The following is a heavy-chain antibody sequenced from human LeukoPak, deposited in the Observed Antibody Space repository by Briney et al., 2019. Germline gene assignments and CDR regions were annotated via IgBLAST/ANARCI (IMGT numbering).Heavy chain of an antibody. Sequence: TGGSLRLSCAASGFTFASYAMTWVRQAPGKGLEWVSSLSASGADTYYAVFVQGRFTISRDSSKNTLDLQMNSLRAEDTALYYCAPNYYASGSHEYFHHWGQGTLVAVSS. CDR1: GFTFASYA. V-gene: IGHV3-23*01. CDR2: LSASGADT. CDR3: APNYYASGSHEYFHH. J-gene: IGHJ1*01. D-gene: IGHD3-10*01.